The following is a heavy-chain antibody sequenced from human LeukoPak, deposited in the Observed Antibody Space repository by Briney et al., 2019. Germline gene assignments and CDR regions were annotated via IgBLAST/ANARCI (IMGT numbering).Heavy chain of an antibody. V-gene: IGHV7-4-1*02. CDR1: GYTFRNYA. D-gene: IGHD3-10*01. CDR3: ARDSAYGSGSYDFDY. CDR2: TDRNTGNP. Sequence: GASVKVSCKASGYTFRNYAINWVRQAPGQGLEWMGWTDRNTGNPTYAQGFTGRFVFSLDTSVTTAYPQISSLRSEDTAVYYCARDSAYGSGSYDFDYWGQGTLVTVSS. J-gene: IGHJ4*02.